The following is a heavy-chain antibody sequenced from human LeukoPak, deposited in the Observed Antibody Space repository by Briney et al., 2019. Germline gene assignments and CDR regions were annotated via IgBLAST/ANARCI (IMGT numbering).Heavy chain of an antibody. D-gene: IGHD3-9*01. Sequence: SETLSLTCTVSGGSISSSSYYWGWIRQPPGKGLEWIGSIYYSGSTYYNPSLKSRVTISVDTSKNQFSLKLSSVTAADTAVYYCARHPRRRYYDIFTGQQYYFDYWGQGTLVTVSS. CDR1: GGSISSSSYY. CDR2: IYYSGST. J-gene: IGHJ4*02. V-gene: IGHV4-39*01. CDR3: ARHPRRRYYDIFTGQQYYFDY.